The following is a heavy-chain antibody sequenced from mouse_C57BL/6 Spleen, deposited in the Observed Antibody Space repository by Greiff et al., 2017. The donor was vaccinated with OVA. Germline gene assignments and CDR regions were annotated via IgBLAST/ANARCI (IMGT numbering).Heavy chain of an antibody. D-gene: IGHD5-5*01. CDR3: ARVELPRGAMDY. CDR1: GYAFSSSW. V-gene: IGHV1-82*01. Sequence: QVQLQQSGPELVKPGASVKISCKASGYAFSSSWMNWVKQRPGKGLEWLGRLSPGDGDTNYNGKFTGKATLTAYKSSSTAYMQLSSLTSEDSAVYFCARVELPRGAMDYWGQGTSVTVSS. J-gene: IGHJ4*01. CDR2: LSPGDGDT.